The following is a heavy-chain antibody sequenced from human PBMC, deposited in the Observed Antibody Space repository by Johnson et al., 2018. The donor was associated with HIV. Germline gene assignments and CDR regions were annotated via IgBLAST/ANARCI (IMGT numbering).Heavy chain of an antibody. V-gene: IGHV3-23*04. J-gene: IGHJ3*02. D-gene: IGHD1-26*01. Sequence: EVQLVESGGGLVQPGGSLRLSCGASAFTFSSNDMKWVRQAPGKGLEWVSPISGSDHSTYYADSVKGRFTISRDNSKNTLYLQMSSLRAEDTAVYYCATSGSHFAFDIWGQGTMVTVSS. CDR3: ATSGSHFAFDI. CDR1: AFTFSSND. CDR2: ISGSDHST.